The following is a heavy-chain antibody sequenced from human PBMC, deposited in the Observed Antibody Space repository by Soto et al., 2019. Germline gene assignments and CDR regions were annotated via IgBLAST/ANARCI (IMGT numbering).Heavy chain of an antibody. CDR2: IIPLFRTP. J-gene: IGHJ6*04. Sequence: QVQLVQSGAEMKEPGSSVKVSCKTSGGTFSSSAISWLRQAPGQGLEWMGGIIPLFRTPDYAQKFQGRVTIASEESTSTAYMEMRRLRSKDTSVYYCARDNDRLQFGGTYYDILDVWGKGTTITVSS. CDR1: GGTFSSSA. V-gene: IGHV1-69*05. CDR3: ARDNDRLQFGGTYYDILDV. D-gene: IGHD4-4*01.